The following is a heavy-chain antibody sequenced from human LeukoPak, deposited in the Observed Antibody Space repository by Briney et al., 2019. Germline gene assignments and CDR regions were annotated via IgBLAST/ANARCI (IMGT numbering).Heavy chain of an antibody. J-gene: IGHJ4*02. CDR3: ARARIIWGSFDY. D-gene: IGHD7-27*01. CDR2: IYYSGST. Sequence: SETLSLTCTVSGGSISSYYWGWIRQPPGKGLEWIGSIYYSGSTNYNPSLKSRVTISVDTCKNQFSLKLTSVTAADTAVYYCARARIIWGSFDYWGQGTLVTVSS. CDR1: GGSISSYY. V-gene: IGHV4-59*12.